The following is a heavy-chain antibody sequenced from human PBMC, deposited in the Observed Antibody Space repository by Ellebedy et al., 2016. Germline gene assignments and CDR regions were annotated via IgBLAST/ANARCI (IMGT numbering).Heavy chain of an antibody. CDR3: VRGSSMGPSMRHYFDF. CDR1: GDSVSSNSVT. J-gene: IGHJ4*02. D-gene: IGHD3-10*01. CDR2: TYYRSKWYN. Sequence: SQTLSLTXXISGDSVSSNSVTWNWIRQSPSRGLEWLGRTYYRSKWYNDYPVSVKSRITIYADTSKNQLSLQLNSVTPDDTALYYCVRGSSMGPSMRHYFDFWGQGTLVTVSS. V-gene: IGHV6-1*01.